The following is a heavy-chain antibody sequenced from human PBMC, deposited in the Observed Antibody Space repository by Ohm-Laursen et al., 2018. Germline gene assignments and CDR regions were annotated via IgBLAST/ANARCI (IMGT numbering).Heavy chain of an antibody. Sequence: SDTLSLTWTVSGGSITSFYWSWIRQSPGKGLEWIGYIYYSGSTNYNPSLKSRVTILVDTSKNQFSLKLTSVTAADTAVYYCARTVTASPYFDYWGRGTLVTVSS. D-gene: IGHD4-17*01. CDR2: IYYSGST. J-gene: IGHJ4*02. CDR3: ARTVTASPYFDY. CDR1: GGSITSFY. V-gene: IGHV4-59*07.